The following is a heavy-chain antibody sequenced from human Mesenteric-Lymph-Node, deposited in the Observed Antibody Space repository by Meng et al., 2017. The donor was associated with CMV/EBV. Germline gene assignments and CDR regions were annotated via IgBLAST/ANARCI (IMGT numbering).Heavy chain of an antibody. Sequence: FNSWSWWSWVRQRPGKGLEWIGEISQSGSTNYNPSLKSRVTISVDKSKNQFSLKLSSVTVADTAVYYCARRDIAAAGTTLYWYFDLWGRGTLVTVSS. J-gene: IGHJ2*01. CDR3: ARRDIAAAGTTLYWYFDL. CDR1: FNSWSW. CDR2: ISQSGST. V-gene: IGHV4-4*02. D-gene: IGHD6-13*01.